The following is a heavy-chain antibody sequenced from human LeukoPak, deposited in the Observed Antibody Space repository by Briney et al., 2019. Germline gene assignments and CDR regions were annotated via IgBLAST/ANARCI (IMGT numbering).Heavy chain of an antibody. Sequence: SETLSLTSDDPADFFSSYYWSWLRQPAGKGPQWIGRISAYGGTNYSPSLTGRVTLSLDTSKQQLSLKISSMTAADTAVYYWARDLSSGWYYLDPWGQGALVTVSS. CDR1: ADFFSSYY. V-gene: IGHV4-4*07. D-gene: IGHD6-19*01. J-gene: IGHJ4*01. CDR3: ARDLSSGWYYLDP. CDR2: ISAYGGT.